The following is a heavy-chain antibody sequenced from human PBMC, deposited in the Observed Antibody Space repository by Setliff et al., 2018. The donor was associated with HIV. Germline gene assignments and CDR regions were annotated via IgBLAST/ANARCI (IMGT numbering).Heavy chain of an antibody. J-gene: IGHJ4*02. CDR2: IYTSGST. CDR1: GGSISSHY. Sequence: SETLSLTCTVSGGSISSHYWSWIRQPAGKGLEWIGHIYTSGSTNYNPSLKSRVTISVDTSKNQFSLKLSSVTAADTAVYYCARHLYGGYTGGFDYWGQGTLVTVSS. V-gene: IGHV4-4*08. CDR3: ARHLYGGYTGGFDY. D-gene: IGHD5-12*01.